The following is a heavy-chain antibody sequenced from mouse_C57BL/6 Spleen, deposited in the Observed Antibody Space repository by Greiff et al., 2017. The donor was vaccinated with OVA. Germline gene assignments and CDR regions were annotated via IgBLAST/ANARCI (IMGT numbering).Heavy chain of an antibody. Sequence: VQLQQPGAELVRPGSSVKLSCKASGYTFTSYWMDWVKQRPGQGLEWIGNIYPSDSETHYNQKFKDKATLTVDKSSSTAYMQLSSLTSEDSAVYYCAREDWSYFDYWGQGTTLTVSS. CDR1: GYTFTSYW. J-gene: IGHJ2*01. D-gene: IGHD4-1*01. CDR2: IYPSDSET. V-gene: IGHV1-61*01. CDR3: AREDWSYFDY.